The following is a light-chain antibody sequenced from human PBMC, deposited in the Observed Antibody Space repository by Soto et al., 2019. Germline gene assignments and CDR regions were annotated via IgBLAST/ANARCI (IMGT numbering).Light chain of an antibody. V-gene: IGLV1-44*01. CDR1: SSNIGSNT. Sequence: QSVLTQPPSASGTPGQRVTISCSGGSSNIGSNTVNWYQQLPGTAPKLLIYDNNQRPSGVPARFSGSKSGTSASLAISGLQSEYEADYYCAAWDDSLNGHMVFGGGTKLTVL. J-gene: IGLJ2*01. CDR2: DNN. CDR3: AAWDDSLNGHMV.